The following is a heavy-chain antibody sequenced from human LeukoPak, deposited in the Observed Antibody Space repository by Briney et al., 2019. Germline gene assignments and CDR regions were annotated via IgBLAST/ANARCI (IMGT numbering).Heavy chain of an antibody. V-gene: IGHV3-21*04. CDR1: GFTFSSYS. D-gene: IGHD5-18*01. CDR2: ISSSSSYI. CDR3: ARPRGGYSFVYFDY. J-gene: IGHJ4*02. Sequence: GGSLRLSCAASGFTFSSYSMNWVRQAPGKGLEWVSSISSSSSYIYYADSVKGRFTISRDNAKNSLYLQMNSLRAEDTALYYCARPRGGYSFVYFDYWGQGTLVTVSS.